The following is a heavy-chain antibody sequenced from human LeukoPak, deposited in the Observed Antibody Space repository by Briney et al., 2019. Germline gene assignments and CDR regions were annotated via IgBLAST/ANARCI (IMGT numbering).Heavy chain of an antibody. Sequence: GRSLRLSCAASGLTFSSYAMHWVRQAPGKGLEWVAVISYDGSNKYYADSVKGRFTISRDNSKNTLYLQMSSLRAEDTAVYYCARVGGLGAFDIWGQRTKVTVCS. J-gene: IGHJ3*02. CDR2: ISYDGSNK. CDR1: GLTFSSYA. V-gene: IGHV3-30*04. D-gene: IGHD3-16*01. CDR3: ARVGGLGAFDI.